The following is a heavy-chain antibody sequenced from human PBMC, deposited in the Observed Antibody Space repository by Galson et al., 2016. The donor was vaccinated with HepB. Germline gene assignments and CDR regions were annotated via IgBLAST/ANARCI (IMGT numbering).Heavy chain of an antibody. J-gene: IGHJ3*02. CDR1: GFTFSNAW. D-gene: IGHD2-15*01. V-gene: IGHV3-15*01. CDR2: IKSKTDGGTT. Sequence: SLRLSCAASGFTFSNAWMSWVRQAPGKGLEWVGRIKSKTDGGTTDYAAPVKGRFTISRDYSKNTLYLQMNSLRAEDTAVYYCAREGTGGFDIWGQGTMVTVSS. CDR3: AREGTGGFDI.